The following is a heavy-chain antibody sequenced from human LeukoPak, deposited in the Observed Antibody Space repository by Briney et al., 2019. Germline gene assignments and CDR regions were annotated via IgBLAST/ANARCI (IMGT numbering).Heavy chain of an antibody. CDR3: AKDKSWNPNGWSTFEY. CDR1: GFTFDASA. CDR2: ISGDGRDT. J-gene: IGHJ4*02. V-gene: IGHV3-43*02. D-gene: IGHD6-19*01. Sequence: GGSLRLSCAASGFTFDASAMHWVRQALGKGLECVSFISGDGRDTSYGDSVKGRFTVTRDNSKNSLYVQTEGLRTEDTAVYYCAKDKSWNPNGWSTFEYWGQGTLVTVSS.